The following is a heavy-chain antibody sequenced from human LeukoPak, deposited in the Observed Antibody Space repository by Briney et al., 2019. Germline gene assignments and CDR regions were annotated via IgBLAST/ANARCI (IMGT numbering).Heavy chain of an antibody. CDR1: GFSLSTGGMR. CDR2: IDWDDDK. D-gene: IGHD6-19*01. CDR3: ARIRAVAGTGNSMDNWFDP. V-gene: IGHV2-70*04. J-gene: IGHJ5*02. Sequence: SGPTLVNPTQTLTLTCTFSGFSLSTGGMRVSWIRQPPGKALEWLARIDWDDDKFYSTSLKTRLTISKDTSKNQVVLTMTNMDPVDTATYYCARIRAVAGTGNSMDNWFDPWGQGTLVTVSS.